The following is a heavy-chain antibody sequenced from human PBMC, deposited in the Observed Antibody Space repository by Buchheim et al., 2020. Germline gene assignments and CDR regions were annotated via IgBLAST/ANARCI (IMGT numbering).Heavy chain of an antibody. D-gene: IGHD2-8*01. CDR2: IDPDDSYS. CDR3: ARQDCSSGVCYFFDH. Sequence: EVQLVQSGAEVKKPGESLRISCKGFGYTFTSHWISWVRQMPGKGLEWMGRIDPDDSYSNCSPSFQGHVTISADKSISTVYLHWRSLKASDTAMYYCARQDCSSGVCYFFDHWGQGTL. CDR1: GYTFTSHW. V-gene: IGHV5-10-1*03. J-gene: IGHJ4*02.